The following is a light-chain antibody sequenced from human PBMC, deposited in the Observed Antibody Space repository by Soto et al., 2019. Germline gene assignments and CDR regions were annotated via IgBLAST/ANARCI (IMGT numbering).Light chain of an antibody. CDR1: QTVKSNY. J-gene: IGKJ5*01. V-gene: IGKV3-20*01. CDR2: GAS. CDR3: QPDGRSIT. Sequence: EMVLTQSPGTLSLSPGERATLSCRASQTVKSNYLAWFQQKPGQAPRLLIYGASSRATRIPDGFGDSGSGTDRALTINGLQTEDSPVYLCQPDGRSITFGQGTRLEIK.